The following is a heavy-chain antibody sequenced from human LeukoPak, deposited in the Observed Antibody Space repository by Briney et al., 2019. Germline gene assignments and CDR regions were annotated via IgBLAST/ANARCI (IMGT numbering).Heavy chain of an antibody. CDR1: GFTLGGYG. CDR2: ISSSSSYI. Sequence: GGSLRLSGPASGFTLGGYGRTWFRQPPGKGLEWVSSISSSSSYIYYADSVKGRFTISRDNAKNSLYLQMNSLRAEDTAVYYCARDRDGGSGAFDYWGQGTLVTVSS. V-gene: IGHV3-21*01. D-gene: IGHD1-26*01. J-gene: IGHJ4*02. CDR3: ARDRDGGSGAFDY.